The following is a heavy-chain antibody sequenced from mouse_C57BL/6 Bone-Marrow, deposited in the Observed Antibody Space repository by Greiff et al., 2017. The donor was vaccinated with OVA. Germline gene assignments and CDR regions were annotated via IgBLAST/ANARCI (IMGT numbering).Heavy chain of an antibody. CDR1: GYTFTSYW. Sequence: VKLQQPGAELVKPGASVKLSCKASGYTFTSYWMHWVKQRPGRGLEWIGRIDPNSGGTKSNEKFKSKATLTVDKPSSTAYMQLSSLTSEDAAVYYCATHYDYDGGYAMDYWGQGTSVTVSS. D-gene: IGHD2-4*01. CDR3: ATHYDYDGGYAMDY. CDR2: IDPNSGGT. J-gene: IGHJ4*01. V-gene: IGHV1-72*01.